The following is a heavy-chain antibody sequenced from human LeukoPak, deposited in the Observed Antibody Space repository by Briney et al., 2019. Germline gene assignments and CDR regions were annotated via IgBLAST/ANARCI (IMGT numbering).Heavy chain of an antibody. CDR3: AREPLYYYDSSGSFDY. Sequence: GGSLRLSCAASGFIFSSYEMNWVRQAPGKGLEWVSYISSSGSTIYYADSVKGRFTISRDNAKNSLYLQMNSLRAEDTAVYYCAREPLYYYDSSGSFDYWGQGTLVAVSS. CDR1: GFIFSSYE. V-gene: IGHV3-48*03. CDR2: ISSSGSTI. J-gene: IGHJ4*02. D-gene: IGHD3-22*01.